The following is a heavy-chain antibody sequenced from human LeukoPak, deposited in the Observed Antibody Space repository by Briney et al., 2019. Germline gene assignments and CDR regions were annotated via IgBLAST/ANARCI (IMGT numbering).Heavy chain of an antibody. V-gene: IGHV4-61*02. Sequence: SETLSLTCTVSGGSISSGSYNWSWIRQPAGKGLEWIGRIYSSGSTHYNPSLKSRVTISIDTSKNQFSLKLSSVTAADTAVYYCARDVGGDPAAVEGFDIWGQGTMFTVSS. J-gene: IGHJ3*02. CDR3: ARDVGGDPAAVEGFDI. D-gene: IGHD2-2*01. CDR1: GGSISSGSYN. CDR2: IYSSGST.